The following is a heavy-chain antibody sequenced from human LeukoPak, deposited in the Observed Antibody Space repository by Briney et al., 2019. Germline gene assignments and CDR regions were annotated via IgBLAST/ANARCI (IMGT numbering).Heavy chain of an antibody. D-gene: IGHD2-21*01. J-gene: IGHJ4*02. CDR2: ISGDSTYT. CDR3: AKGAYCGAYCYPYYFDY. Sequence: GGSLRLSCAASGFTFHDYYMAWVRQVPGKGPEWVAHISGDSTYTNYVDSVKGRFTISRDNAKNSVSLHMNSLGAEDTAVYFCAKGAYCGAYCYPYYFDYWGQGALVTVSS. V-gene: IGHV3-11*05. CDR1: GFTFHDYY.